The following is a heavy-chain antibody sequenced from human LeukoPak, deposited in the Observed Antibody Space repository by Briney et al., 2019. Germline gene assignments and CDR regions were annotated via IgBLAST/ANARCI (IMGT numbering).Heavy chain of an antibody. CDR3: ARVYCSSTSCYGFDY. V-gene: IGHV3-30*01. CDR2: ISYDGSNK. J-gene: IGHJ4*02. Sequence: GGSLRLSCAASGFTFSSYAMHWVRQAPGKGLECVAVISYDGSNKYYADSVKGRFTISRDNSKNTLYLQMNSLRAEDTAVYYCARVYCSSTSCYGFDYWGQGTLVTVSS. D-gene: IGHD2-2*01. CDR1: GFTFSSYA.